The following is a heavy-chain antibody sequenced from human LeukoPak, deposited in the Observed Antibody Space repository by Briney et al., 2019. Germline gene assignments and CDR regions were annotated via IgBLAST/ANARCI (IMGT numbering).Heavy chain of an antibody. J-gene: IGHJ4*02. V-gene: IGHV3-23*01. CDR3: ARGRGPYYYGSGSYLLDY. Sequence: GGSLRLSCAASGFTFSSYAMSWVRQAPGKGLEWVSAISGSSGSTYYADSVKGRFTISRDNSKNTLYLQMNSLRAADTAVYYCARGRGPYYYGSGSYLLDYWGQGTLVTVSS. D-gene: IGHD3-10*01. CDR2: ISGSSGST. CDR1: GFTFSSYA.